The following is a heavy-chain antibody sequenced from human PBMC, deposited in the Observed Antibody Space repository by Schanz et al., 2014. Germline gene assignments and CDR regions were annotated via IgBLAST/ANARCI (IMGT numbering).Heavy chain of an antibody. CDR1: GFTFSSYW. CDR2: IKQDGSEK. J-gene: IGHJ4*02. CDR3: ARGRSLGWCDY. D-gene: IGHD2-21*01. Sequence: VQLEESGGCVVQPGGSLRLSCAASGFTFSSYWMSWVRQAPGEGLEWVANIKQDGSEKYYVDSVKGRFTISRDNAKNSLYLQMHSLRAEDTAVYYCARGRSLGWCDYWGQGTLVTVSS. V-gene: IGHV3-7*01.